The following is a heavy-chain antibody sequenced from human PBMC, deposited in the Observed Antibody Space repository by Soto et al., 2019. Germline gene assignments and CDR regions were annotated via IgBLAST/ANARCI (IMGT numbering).Heavy chain of an antibody. V-gene: IGHV4-59*01. CDR3: ATTMVRGVKYWYFDL. CDR2: IYYSGST. CDR1: GGSISSYY. Sequence: QVQLQESGPGLVKPSETLSLTCTVSGGSISSYYWSWIRQPPGKGLEWIGYIYYSGSTNYNPSLKIRVTISVDTSKNQFSMKLSSVTAADTAVYYCATTMVRGVKYWYFDLWGRGTLVTVSS. J-gene: IGHJ2*01. D-gene: IGHD3-10*01.